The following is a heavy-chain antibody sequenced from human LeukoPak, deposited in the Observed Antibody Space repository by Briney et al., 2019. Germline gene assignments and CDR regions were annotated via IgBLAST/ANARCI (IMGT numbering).Heavy chain of an antibody. CDR2: IIPIFGTA. V-gene: IGHV1-69*05. CDR3: ARVCPFLEWLLCFDY. Sequence: ASVKVSCKASRGTFSSYAISWVRQAPGQGLEWMGGIIPIFGTANYAQKFQGRVTINTDESTSTAYMELSSLRSEDTAVYYCARVCPFLEWLLCFDYWGQGTLVTVSS. J-gene: IGHJ4*02. CDR1: RGTFSSYA. D-gene: IGHD3-3*01.